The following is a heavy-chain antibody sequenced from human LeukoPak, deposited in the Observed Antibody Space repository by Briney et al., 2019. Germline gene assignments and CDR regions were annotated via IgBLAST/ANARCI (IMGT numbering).Heavy chain of an antibody. CDR2: IIPIFGTA. CDR1: GGTFSSYA. D-gene: IGHD2-21*01. CDR3: ARGDKPIAQIKYFQY. V-gene: IGHV1-69*05. Sequence: SVKVSCKASGGTFSSYAISWVRQAPGQGLEWMGGIIPIFGTANYAQKFQGRVTITTDESTSTAYMELSSLRSEDTAVYYCARGDKPIAQIKYFQYWGQGTLVTVSS. J-gene: IGHJ1*01.